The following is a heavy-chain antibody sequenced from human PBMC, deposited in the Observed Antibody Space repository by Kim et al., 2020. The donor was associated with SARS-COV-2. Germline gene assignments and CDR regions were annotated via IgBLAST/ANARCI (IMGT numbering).Heavy chain of an antibody. Sequence: SETLSLTCTVSGGSISSYYWSWIRQPAGKGLEWIGRIYTSGSTNYNPSLKSRVTMSVDTSKNQFSLKPSSVTAADTAVYYCARARVVPAAIRRLDAFDIWGQGTMVTVSS. CDR3: ARARVVPAAIRRLDAFDI. CDR2: IYTSGST. J-gene: IGHJ3*02. D-gene: IGHD2-2*02. V-gene: IGHV4-4*07. CDR1: GGSISSYY.